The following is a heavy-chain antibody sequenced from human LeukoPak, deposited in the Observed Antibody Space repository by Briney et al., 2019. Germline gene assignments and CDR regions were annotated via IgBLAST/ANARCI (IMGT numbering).Heavy chain of an antibody. CDR2: IYSDNIA. D-gene: IGHD3-9*01. Sequence: GGSLRLSCAASGFTVSSSYMSWVRQAPGKGLEWVSVIYSDNIAYYADSVKGRFTISRNNSKNTLYHQMNSLRAEDTAVYYCARDVRYFDWPWGYFDYWGQGTLVTVSS. V-gene: IGHV3-66*01. J-gene: IGHJ4*02. CDR3: ARDVRYFDWPWGYFDY. CDR1: GFTVSSSY.